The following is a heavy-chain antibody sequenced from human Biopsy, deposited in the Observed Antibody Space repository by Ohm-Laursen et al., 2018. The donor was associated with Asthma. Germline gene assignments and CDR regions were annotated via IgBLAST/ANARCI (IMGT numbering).Heavy chain of an antibody. CDR3: AREVLSSWSFDY. CDR2: IKHDGTEK. J-gene: IGHJ4*02. Sequence: SLRLSCAASGFTFGDYWMSWVRQVPGKGLEWVANIKHDGTEKNHVDSLKGRFTISRDNAKNSLYLQMNSLRAEDTAVYYCAREVLSSWSFDYWGQGTLVTVSS. CDR1: GFTFGDYW. D-gene: IGHD6-13*01. V-gene: IGHV3-7*01.